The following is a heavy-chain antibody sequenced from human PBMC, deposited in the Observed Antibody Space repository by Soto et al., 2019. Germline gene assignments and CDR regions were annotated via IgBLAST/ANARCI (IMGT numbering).Heavy chain of an antibody. D-gene: IGHD3-22*01. J-gene: IGHJ6*02. V-gene: IGHV3-7*01. CDR3: ARDNYDSRGYYSRGMDV. Sequence: EVQLVESGGGLVQPGGSLRLSCAASGFTLTNYWMSWVRQAPGKGLEWVANINQHGGEKNYVDSVTGRFTISRDNAQNSLYLQMNTLRAEDTAVYYCARDNYDSRGYYSRGMDVWGQGTTVTVSS. CDR2: INQHGGEK. CDR1: GFTLTNYW.